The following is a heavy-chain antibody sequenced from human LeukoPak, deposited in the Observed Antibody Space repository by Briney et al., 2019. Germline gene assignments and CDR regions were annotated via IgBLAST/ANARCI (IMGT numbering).Heavy chain of an antibody. CDR2: IIPIFGTA. J-gene: IGHJ3*02. D-gene: IGHD3-22*01. Sequence: SVKVSCKASGGTFSSYAISWVRQSPGQGLEWMGGIIPIFGTANYAQKFQGRVTITADESTSTAYMELSSLRSEDTAVYYCARGEDMMVVVHAFDIWGQGTMVTVSS. CDR3: ARGEDMMVVVHAFDI. V-gene: IGHV1-69*01. CDR1: GGTFSSYA.